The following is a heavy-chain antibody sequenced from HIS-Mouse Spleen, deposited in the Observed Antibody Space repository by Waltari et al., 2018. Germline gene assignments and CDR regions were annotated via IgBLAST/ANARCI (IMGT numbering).Heavy chain of an antibody. J-gene: IGHJ4*02. D-gene: IGHD3-22*01. Sequence: QLQLQESGPGLVKPSETLSLTCTVSGCCISSSRYYWGGTRQPPGKGLEWIGSIYYSGSTYYNPSLKSRVTISVDTSKNQFSLKLSSVTAADTAVYYCAGTGYYDSSGYSYWGQGTLVTVSS. CDR2: IYYSGST. CDR1: GCCISSSRYY. V-gene: IGHV4-39*07. CDR3: AGTGYYDSSGYSY.